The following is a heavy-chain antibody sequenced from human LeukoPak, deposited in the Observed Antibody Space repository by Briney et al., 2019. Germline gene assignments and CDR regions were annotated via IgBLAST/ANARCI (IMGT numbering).Heavy chain of an antibody. Sequence: KPSETLSLTCAVYGGSFSGYYWSWIRQPPGKGLEWIGEINHSGSTNYNPSLKSRVTISVDTSMNQFSLKLSSVTAADTAVYYCGGNVDTAMANWFDPWGQGTLVTVSS. J-gene: IGHJ5*02. CDR1: GGSFSGYY. CDR3: GGNVDTAMANWFDP. V-gene: IGHV4-34*01. CDR2: INHSGST. D-gene: IGHD5-18*01.